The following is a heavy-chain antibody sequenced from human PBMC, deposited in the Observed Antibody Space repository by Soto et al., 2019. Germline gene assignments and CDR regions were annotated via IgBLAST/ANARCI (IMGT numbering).Heavy chain of an antibody. CDR2: ISGSGGST. CDR3: ANDLHAARYNFDD. Sequence: PGGSLRLSCAASGFTFSSYAMSWVRQAPGKGLEWVSAISGSGGSTYYADSVKGRFTISRDNSKNTLYLQMNSLRAEDTAVYYCANDLHAARYNFDDWGQGTLVTVSS. D-gene: IGHD1-26*01. V-gene: IGHV3-23*01. CDR1: GFTFSSYA. J-gene: IGHJ4*02.